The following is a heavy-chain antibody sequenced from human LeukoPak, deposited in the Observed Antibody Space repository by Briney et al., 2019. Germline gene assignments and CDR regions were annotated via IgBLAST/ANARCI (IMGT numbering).Heavy chain of an antibody. Sequence: PGGSLRLSCAASGFTFSSYAMSWVRQAPGKGLEWVSSIDFTSRYIYNADSVKGRFTTSRDNAKNSLGLQMNSLKVEDTAVYYCATPAAGPGAEYSLYWGQGTLVIVSS. CDR1: GFTFSSYA. J-gene: IGHJ1*01. V-gene: IGHV3-21*01. D-gene: IGHD6-13*01. CDR3: ATPAAGPGAEYSLY. CDR2: IDFTSRYI.